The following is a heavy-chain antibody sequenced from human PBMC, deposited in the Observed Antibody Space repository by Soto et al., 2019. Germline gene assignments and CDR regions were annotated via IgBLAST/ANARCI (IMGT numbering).Heavy chain of an antibody. J-gene: IGHJ4*02. Sequence: ASVKVSCKASGYTFTSYGISWVRQAPGQGLEWMGWISAYNGNTNYAQKLQGRVTMTTDTSTSTAYMELRSLRSDDTAVYYCANSGWYIAVAVKFDYWGQGTLVTVSS. V-gene: IGHV1-18*01. D-gene: IGHD6-19*01. CDR2: ISAYNGNT. CDR3: ANSGWYIAVAVKFDY. CDR1: GYTFTSYG.